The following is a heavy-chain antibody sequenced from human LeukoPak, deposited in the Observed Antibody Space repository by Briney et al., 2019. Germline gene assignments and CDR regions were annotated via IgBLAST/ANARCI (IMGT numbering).Heavy chain of an antibody. CDR3: ARARVLLWFGEPSVYYMDV. J-gene: IGHJ6*03. Sequence: ASVTVSCKASGYTFTSYGISWVRQAPGQGLEWMGWISAYNGNTNYAQKLQGRVTMTTHTSTSTAYMELRSLRSDDTAVYYCARARVLLWFGEPSVYYMDVWGKETTVTVSS. D-gene: IGHD3-10*01. CDR2: ISAYNGNT. V-gene: IGHV1-18*01. CDR1: GYTFTSYG.